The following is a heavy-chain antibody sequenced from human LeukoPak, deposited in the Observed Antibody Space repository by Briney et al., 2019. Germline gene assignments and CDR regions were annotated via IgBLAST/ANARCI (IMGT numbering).Heavy chain of an antibody. D-gene: IGHD3-22*01. CDR1: GYTFTGYY. V-gene: IGHV1-46*01. Sequence: ASVKVFCKASGYTFTGYYMHWVRQAPGQGLEWMGIINPSGGRTSYAQKFQGRVTMTRDMSTSTVYMELSSLRSEDTAVYYCARDLYDTSGYPDYWGQGTLVTVSS. CDR3: ARDLYDTSGYPDY. J-gene: IGHJ4*02. CDR2: INPSGGRT.